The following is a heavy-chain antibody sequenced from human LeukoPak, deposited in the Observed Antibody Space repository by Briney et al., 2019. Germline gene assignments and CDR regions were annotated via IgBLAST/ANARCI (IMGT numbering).Heavy chain of an antibody. CDR1: GYTFTSYD. CDR3: ARGVLGQLSRRYYYYYMGV. V-gene: IGHV1-8*03. Sequence: ASVKVSCKASGYTFTSYDINWVRQATGQGLEWMGWMNPNSGNTGYAQKFQGRVTITRNTSISTAYMELSSLRSEDTAVYYCARGVLGQLSRRYYYYYMGVWGKGTTVTVSS. CDR2: MNPNSGNT. J-gene: IGHJ6*03. D-gene: IGHD3-16*01.